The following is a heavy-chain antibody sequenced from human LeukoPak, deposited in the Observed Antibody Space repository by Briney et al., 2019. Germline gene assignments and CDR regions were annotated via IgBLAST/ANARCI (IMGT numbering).Heavy chain of an antibody. CDR2: FYDSGNT. CDR1: GGSISSSSYY. J-gene: IGHJ4*02. Sequence: SETLSLTCSVSGGSISSSSYYWGWIRQPPGKGLEWIGSFYDSGNTYYNPSLKSRVTISVDTSKNEFSLKLRSVTAADTAVYYCARTAGVAVAGSRQYFDYWGQGTLVTVSS. D-gene: IGHD6-19*01. V-gene: IGHV4-39*01. CDR3: ARTAGVAVAGSRQYFDY.